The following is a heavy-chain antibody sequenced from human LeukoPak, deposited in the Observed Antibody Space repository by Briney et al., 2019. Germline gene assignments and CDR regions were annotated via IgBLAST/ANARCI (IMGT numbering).Heavy chain of an antibody. CDR2: TYYRSKWYN. Sequence: SQNLSLTCAISGDSVSNNSAAWNWIRQSPSRGLEWLGRTYYRSKWYNDYAVSVRSRITITPDTSKNHFSLQLNSVTPEDTAVYYCANMVRGVVNVWGQGTTVTVSS. CDR1: GDSVSNNSAA. V-gene: IGHV6-1*01. J-gene: IGHJ6*02. D-gene: IGHD3-10*01. CDR3: ANMVRGVVNV.